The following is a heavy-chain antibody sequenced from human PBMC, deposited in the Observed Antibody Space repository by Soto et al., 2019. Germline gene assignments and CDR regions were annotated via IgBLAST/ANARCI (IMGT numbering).Heavy chain of an antibody. J-gene: IGHJ3*02. V-gene: IGHV1-46*01. CDR3: ATPSRKHAFVI. CDR2: INPSGGST. Sequence: ASVKVSCKASGYTFTSYYMHWVRHAPGQGLEWMGIINPSGGSTSYAQKFQGRVTMTRDTSTSTVYMELSSLRSEDTAVYYCATPSRKHAFVIWGQGTMVTVS. CDR1: GYTFTSYY.